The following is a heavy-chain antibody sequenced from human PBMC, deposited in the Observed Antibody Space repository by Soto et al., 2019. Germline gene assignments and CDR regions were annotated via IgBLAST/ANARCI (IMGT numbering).Heavy chain of an antibody. CDR1: GFTFNNYA. CDR3: AKSHTTVTALVYWFFDL. V-gene: IGHV3-23*01. D-gene: IGHD4-17*01. Sequence: GGSLILSCAAAGFTFNNYAMTWVRQTPGGGLEWVSAISGSGGSTYYADSVKGRFTISRDNSKNTVYLQMNSLRAEDTAMYYCAKSHTTVTALVYWFFDLWGRGTLVTVSS. CDR2: ISGSGGST. J-gene: IGHJ2*01.